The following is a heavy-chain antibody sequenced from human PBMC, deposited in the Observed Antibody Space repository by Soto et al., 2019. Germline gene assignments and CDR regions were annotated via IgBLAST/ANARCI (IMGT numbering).Heavy chain of an antibody. V-gene: IGHV3-30*18. CDR1: GFTFSSYG. J-gene: IGHJ6*02. CDR3: AKPDQPKRYYYYGMDV. Sequence: PGGSLRLSCAASGFTFSSYGMHWVRQAPGKGLEWVAVISYDGSNKYYADSVKGRFTISRDNSKNTLYLQMNSLRAEDTAVYYCAKPDQPKRYYYYGMDVWGQGTTVTVSS. CDR2: ISYDGSNK.